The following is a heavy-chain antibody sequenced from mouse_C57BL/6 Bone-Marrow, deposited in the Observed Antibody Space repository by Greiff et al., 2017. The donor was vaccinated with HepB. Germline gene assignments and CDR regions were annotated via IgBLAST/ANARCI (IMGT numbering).Heavy chain of an antibody. Sequence: EVKRVESGGGLVKPGGSLKLSCAASGFTFSDYGMHWVRQAPEKGLEWVAYISSGSSTIYYADTVKGRFTISRDNAKNTLFLQMTSLRSEDTAMYYCASPAYYSKAWFAYWGQGTLVTVSA. CDR2: ISSGSSTI. CDR3: ASPAYYSKAWFAY. V-gene: IGHV5-17*01. J-gene: IGHJ3*01. D-gene: IGHD2-5*01. CDR1: GFTFSDYG.